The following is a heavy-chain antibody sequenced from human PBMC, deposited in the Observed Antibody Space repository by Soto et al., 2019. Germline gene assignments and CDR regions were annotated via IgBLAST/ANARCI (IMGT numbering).Heavy chain of an antibody. D-gene: IGHD3-22*01. CDR1: GGSISSSSYY. V-gene: IGHV4-39*01. CDR3: ARQGSGYYDSSGYVDY. CDR2: IYYSGST. J-gene: IGHJ4*02. Sequence: QLQLQESGPGLVKPSETLSLTCTVSGGSISSSSYYWGWIRQPPGKGLEWVGSIYYSGSTYYNPSLKSPVTISVDTSKNQFALKLSSVTAADTAVYYCARQGSGYYDSSGYVDYWGQGTLVTVSS.